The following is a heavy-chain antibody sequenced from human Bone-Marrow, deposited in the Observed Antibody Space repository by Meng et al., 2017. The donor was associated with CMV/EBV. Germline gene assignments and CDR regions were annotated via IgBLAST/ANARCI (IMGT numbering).Heavy chain of an antibody. D-gene: IGHD3-3*01. CDR1: GFTFSSYW. Sequence: GGSLRLSCAASGFTFSSYWMSWVRQAPGKGLEWVSAISGSGGSTSYADSVQGRFTISRDNSKNTLYLQMNSLRAEDTAVYYCAKRGFGVVTPDYWGQGTLVTVSS. J-gene: IGHJ4*02. CDR2: ISGSGGST. V-gene: IGHV3-23*01. CDR3: AKRGFGVVTPDY.